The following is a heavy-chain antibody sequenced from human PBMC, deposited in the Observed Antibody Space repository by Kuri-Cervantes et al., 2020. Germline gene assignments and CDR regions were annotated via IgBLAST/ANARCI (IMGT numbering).Heavy chain of an antibody. CDR2: MNPNSGNT. CDR1: GYTFTSYD. V-gene: IGHV1-8*01. J-gene: IGHJ6*02. CDR3: ARGPRYFDWLLPQYYYYYGMDV. Sequence: ASVKVSCKASGYTFTSYDINWVRQATGQGLEWMGWMNPNSGNTGYAQKFQGRVTMTRNTSISTAYMELSGLRSEDTAVYYCARGPRYFDWLLPQYYYYYGMDVWGQGTTVTVSS. D-gene: IGHD3-9*01.